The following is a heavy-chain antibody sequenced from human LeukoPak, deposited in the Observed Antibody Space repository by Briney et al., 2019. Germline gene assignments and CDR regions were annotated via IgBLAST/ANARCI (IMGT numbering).Heavy chain of an antibody. CDR1: GFTFDDYA. CDR2: ISWNSGSI. V-gene: IGHV3-9*01. Sequence: GRSLRLSCAASGFTFDDYAMHWVRQAPGKGLEWVSGISWNSGSIGYADSVKGRFTISRDNAKNSLYLQMNSLRAEDTALYYCAKDLSKLYYYGMDVWGQGTTVTVSS. CDR3: AKDLSKLYYYGMDV. J-gene: IGHJ6*02.